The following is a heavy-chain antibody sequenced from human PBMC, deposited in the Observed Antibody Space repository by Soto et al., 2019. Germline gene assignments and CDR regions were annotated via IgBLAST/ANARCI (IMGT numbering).Heavy chain of an antibody. CDR2: INHSGST. D-gene: IGHD6-13*01. V-gene: IGHV4-34*01. CDR3: VIIFRIAAAHLLPIQKTEYFQH. Sequence: NPSETLSLTCAVYGGSFSGYYLSWIRQPPGKGLERIGEINHSGSTNYNPSLKGRVTRSVDTTKNQFTLKPSSVTAADMAVYYCVIIFRIAAAHLLPIQKTEYFQHWGQGTLVTVSS. CDR1: GGSFSGYY. J-gene: IGHJ1*01.